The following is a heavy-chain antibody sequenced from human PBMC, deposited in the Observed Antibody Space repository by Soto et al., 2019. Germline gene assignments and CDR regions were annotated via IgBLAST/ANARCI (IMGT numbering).Heavy chain of an antibody. D-gene: IGHD2-2*01. V-gene: IGHV3-7*04. CDR2: IKQDGSEE. Sequence: EVQLVESGGGLVQPGGSLRLSCAASGFTFSSYWMSWVRQAPGKGLEWVANIKQDGSEERHVDSVKGRFTISRDNAKNSLYLQMNSLRAEDTAVYYCARPKSEYQLLYFDYWGQGTLVTVSS. CDR1: GFTFSSYW. CDR3: ARPKSEYQLLYFDY. J-gene: IGHJ4*02.